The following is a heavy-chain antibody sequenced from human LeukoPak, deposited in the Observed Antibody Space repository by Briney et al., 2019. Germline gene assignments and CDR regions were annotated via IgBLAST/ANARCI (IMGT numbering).Heavy chain of an antibody. CDR2: ISYSGST. Sequence: SETLSLTCTVSGGSISSGSYYWGWIRQPPGKGLEWLGSISYSGSTYYNPSLQSRVTISVDTSKNQFSLKLTSVTAADTAVYYCARASPDYDEDMGLGYGMDVWGQGTTVTVSS. CDR3: ARASPDYDEDMGLGYGMDV. D-gene: IGHD4-17*01. J-gene: IGHJ6*02. CDR1: GGSISSGSYY. V-gene: IGHV4-39*01.